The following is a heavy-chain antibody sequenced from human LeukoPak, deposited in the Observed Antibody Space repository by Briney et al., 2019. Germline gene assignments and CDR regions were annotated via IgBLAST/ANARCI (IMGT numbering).Heavy chain of an antibody. V-gene: IGHV4-39*01. D-gene: IGHD3-10*01. CDR2: IYYSGST. CDR1: GFTFSSYA. J-gene: IGHJ5*02. Sequence: GSLRLSCAASGFTFSSYAMSWVRQPPGKGLEWIGSIYYSGSTYYNPSLKSRVTISVDTSKNQFSLKLSSVTAADTAVYYCARQVNDYGSGSYISWFDPWGQGTLVTVSS. CDR3: ARQVNDYGSGSYISWFDP.